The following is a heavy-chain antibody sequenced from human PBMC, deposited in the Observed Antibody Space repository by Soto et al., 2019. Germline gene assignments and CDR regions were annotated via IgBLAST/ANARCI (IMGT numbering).Heavy chain of an antibody. J-gene: IGHJ6*02. CDR1: GFTFSSYA. CDR3: AKDRYSSSQDYYYYGMDV. Sequence: GGSLRLSCAASGFTFSSYAMSWVRQAPGKGLEWVSAISGSGGSTYYADSVKGRFTISRDNSKNTLYLQMNSLRAEDTAVYYCAKDRYSSSQDYYYYGMDVWGQGTTATVSS. V-gene: IGHV3-23*01. CDR2: ISGSGGST. D-gene: IGHD6-6*01.